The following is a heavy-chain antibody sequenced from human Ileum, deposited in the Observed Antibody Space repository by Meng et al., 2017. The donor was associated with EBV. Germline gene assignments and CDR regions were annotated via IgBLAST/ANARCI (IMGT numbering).Heavy chain of an antibody. D-gene: IGHD6-13*01. Sequence: QVHVVKSGSELKKPGASVKVSCKASGYTLTRNAINWVRQAPGQGLEWMGWISTNTGNPTYAQGFAGRFVFSLDTSVSTAYLQISGLKAEDTAIYYCARDSGYTRSWSGDYWGQGTLVTVSS. CDR1: GYTLTRNA. CDR2: ISTNTGNP. CDR3: ARDSGYTRSWSGDY. J-gene: IGHJ4*02. V-gene: IGHV7-4-1*02.